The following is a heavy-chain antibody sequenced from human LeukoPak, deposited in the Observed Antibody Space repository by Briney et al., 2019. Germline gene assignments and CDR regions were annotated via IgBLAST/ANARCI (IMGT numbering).Heavy chain of an antibody. CDR2: ISPDGSDT. CDR1: GYSFTNYW. CDR3: ARLTSSWSFDY. V-gene: IGHV5-51*01. D-gene: IGHD2-2*01. Sequence: GESLKISCKGSGYSFTNYWIGWVRQMPGKGLEWMGIISPDGSDTRYSPSFQGQVTISADKSISTTYLQWSSLKASDTAMYYCARLTSSWSFDYWGQGTLVTVSS. J-gene: IGHJ4*02.